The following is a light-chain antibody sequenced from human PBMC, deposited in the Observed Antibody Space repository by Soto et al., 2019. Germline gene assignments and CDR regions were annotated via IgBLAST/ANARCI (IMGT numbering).Light chain of an antibody. V-gene: IGLV1-47*02. J-gene: IGLJ3*02. CDR2: SNV. CDR1: SSNIGSNY. Sequence: QSVLTQPPSASGTPGQGVIISCSGTSSNIGSNYVYWYRLLPGTAPKLVMFSNVMRPPGVPDRFSGAKSGTSASLAISWLRPEDEADYFCAAWDASLSGGVFGGGTKLTVL. CDR3: AAWDASLSGGV.